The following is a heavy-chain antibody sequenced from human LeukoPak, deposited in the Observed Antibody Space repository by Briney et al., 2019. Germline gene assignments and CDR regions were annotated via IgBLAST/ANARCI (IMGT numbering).Heavy chain of an antibody. Sequence: ASVKVSCKASGYTFTSYGSSWVRQAPGQGLEWMGWISAYNGNTNYAQKLQGRVTMTTDTSTSTAYMELRSLRSDDTAVYYCARDRYYDSSGYRYFQHWGQGTLVTVSS. D-gene: IGHD3-22*01. V-gene: IGHV1-18*01. CDR2: ISAYNGNT. CDR3: ARDRYYDSSGYRYFQH. J-gene: IGHJ1*01. CDR1: GYTFTSYG.